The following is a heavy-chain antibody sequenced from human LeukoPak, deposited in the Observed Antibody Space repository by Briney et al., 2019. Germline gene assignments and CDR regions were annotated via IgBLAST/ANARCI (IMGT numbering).Heavy chain of an antibody. V-gene: IGHV3-15*01. CDR1: GFTFSDAW. CDR3: ARDKGTSYLSSFDY. J-gene: IGHJ4*02. D-gene: IGHD6-6*01. Sequence: GGSLRLSCAASGFTFSDAWMSWVRQAPGKGLEWVGRIKSKTDGGTTDYAAPVKGRFTISRDNSKNTLYLQMNSLRAADTAVYYCARDKGTSYLSSFDYWGQGTLVTVSS. CDR2: IKSKTDGGTT.